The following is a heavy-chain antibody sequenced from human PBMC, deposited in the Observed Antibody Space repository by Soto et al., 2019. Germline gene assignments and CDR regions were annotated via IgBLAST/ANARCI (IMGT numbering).Heavy chain of an antibody. D-gene: IGHD6-13*01. CDR1: GFTFSSYA. CDR2: ISYDGSNK. J-gene: IGHJ4*02. Sequence: GGSLRLSCAASGFTFSSYAMHWVRQAPGKGLEWVAVISYDGSNKYYADSVKGRFTISRDNSKNTLYLQMNSLRAEDTAVYYCARDPSGGSWYVVDYWGQGTLVTVSS. CDR3: ARDPSGGSWYVVDY. V-gene: IGHV3-30-3*01.